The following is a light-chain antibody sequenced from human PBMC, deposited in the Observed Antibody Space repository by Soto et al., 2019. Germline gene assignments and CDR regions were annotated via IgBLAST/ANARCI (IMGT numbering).Light chain of an antibody. CDR3: YSAADDTGF. V-gene: IGLV3-27*01. CDR1: VLARKN. Sequence: SYELTQSSSVSVSLGQTARITCSGDVLARKNARWFQHKPGQAPLLVIYRNTERPSGIPERFSASTSGTTATLTISGAHVEDEADYYCYSAADDTGFFGGGTKLTVL. CDR2: RNT. J-gene: IGLJ2*01.